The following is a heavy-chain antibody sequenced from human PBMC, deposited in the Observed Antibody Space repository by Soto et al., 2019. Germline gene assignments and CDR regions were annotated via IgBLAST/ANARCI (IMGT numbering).Heavy chain of an antibody. V-gene: IGHV3-23*01. Sequence: EAQLLESRGGLVQPGGSLRLSCAASGFTFSSYAMSWVRQAPGKGLEWVSAISGSGGNTYYADSVKGRFTISRDNSKNTVYLQMNSLRAEDTAVFYCAKGGQQLPRGYSMDVWGQGTTVTVSS. CDR3: AKGGQQLPRGYSMDV. J-gene: IGHJ6*02. CDR1: GFTFSSYA. CDR2: ISGSGGNT. D-gene: IGHD6-13*01.